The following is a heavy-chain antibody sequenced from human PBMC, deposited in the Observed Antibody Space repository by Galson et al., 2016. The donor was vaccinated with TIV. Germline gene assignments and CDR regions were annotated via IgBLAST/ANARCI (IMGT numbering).Heavy chain of an antibody. CDR1: GDTFSSFV. CDR3: AKCRNTAMDTYYCYYGLDV. D-gene: IGHD5-18*01. Sequence: SVKVSCKASGDTFSSFVISWVRQAPGQGLEWMGGIIPLFGEAHYAQKFQGRVTISADESTSTVYMELSGLRSGDTAMYYCAKCRNTAMDTYYCYYGLDVWGQGTTVTVSS. V-gene: IGHV1-69*13. J-gene: IGHJ6*02. CDR2: IIPLFGEA.